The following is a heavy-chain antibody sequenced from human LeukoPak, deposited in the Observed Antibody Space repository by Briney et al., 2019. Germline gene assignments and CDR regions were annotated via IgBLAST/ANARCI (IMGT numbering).Heavy chain of an antibody. D-gene: IGHD1-26*01. CDR3: ARASDGGRGYYFDY. CDR1: GGSFSGYY. Sequence: SETLSLTCAVYGGSFSGYYWSWIRQPPGKGLEWIGEINHSGSTNYNPSLKSRVTISVDTSKNQFSLKLSSVTAADTAVYYCARASDGGRGYYFDYWGQGTLVTVSS. J-gene: IGHJ4*02. CDR2: INHSGST. V-gene: IGHV4-34*01.